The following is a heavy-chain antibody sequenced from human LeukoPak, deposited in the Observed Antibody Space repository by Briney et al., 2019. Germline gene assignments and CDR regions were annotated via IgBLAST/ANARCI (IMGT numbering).Heavy chain of an antibody. CDR3: ARPRSGSIKSAFDI. J-gene: IGHJ3*02. D-gene: IGHD1-26*01. CDR2: IYYSGTT. V-gene: IGHV4-39*01. CDR1: GASISSSNYF. Sequence: SETLSLTCTVSGASISSSNYFWGWIRQTPGKGLEWIGSIYYSGTTYYNPSLQRRVTISVDTSKNQFSLKMSSVTAADTAVYYCARPRSGSIKSAFDIWGQGTMVTVSS.